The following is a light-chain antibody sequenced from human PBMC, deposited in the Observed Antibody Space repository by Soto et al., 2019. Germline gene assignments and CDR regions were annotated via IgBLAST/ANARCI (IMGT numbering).Light chain of an antibody. CDR2: QDN. Sequence: SYELTQPPSVSVSPGQTARITCSGDKLGDKYAFWYQQKPGQSPVLVIYQDNKRPSGIPERFSGSNSRNTATLTISGTHALDEADYFCQAWATNTVIFGGGTQLTVL. J-gene: IGLJ2*01. CDR1: KLGDKY. CDR3: QAWATNTVI. V-gene: IGLV3-1*01.